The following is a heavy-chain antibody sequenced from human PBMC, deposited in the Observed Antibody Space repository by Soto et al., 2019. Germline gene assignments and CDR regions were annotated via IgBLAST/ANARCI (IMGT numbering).Heavy chain of an antibody. CDR1: GDSITRSNFY. D-gene: IGHD2-15*01. J-gene: IGHJ4*02. Sequence: LSETLTLTCTVSGDSITRSNFYWGWIRQPPGKGLEWLGSIFYSGSTNYNPSLKSRVTISVDTSKNQFSLKLSSVTAADTAVYYCARVASGGSHGTPSQFDYWGQGTLVTVSS. CDR2: IFYSGST. V-gene: IGHV4-39*07. CDR3: ARVASGGSHGTPSQFDY.